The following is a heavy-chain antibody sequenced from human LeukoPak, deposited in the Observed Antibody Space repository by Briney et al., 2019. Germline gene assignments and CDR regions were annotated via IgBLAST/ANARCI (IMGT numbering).Heavy chain of an antibody. V-gene: IGHV3-23*01. J-gene: IGHJ6*02. CDR2: ISGSGGST. D-gene: IGHD5-18*01. CDR1: GFTFSSYA. CDR3: AKNKGYSYGSSYAMDV. Sequence: GGSLRLSCAASGFTFSSYAMSWVRQAPGKGLEWVSAISGSGGSTYYADSVKGRFTISRDNSKNTLYLQMNSLRAEDTAVYYWAKNKGYSYGSSYAMDVWGQGTTVTVSS.